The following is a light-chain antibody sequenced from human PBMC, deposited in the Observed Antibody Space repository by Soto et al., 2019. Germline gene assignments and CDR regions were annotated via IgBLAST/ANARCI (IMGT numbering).Light chain of an antibody. V-gene: IGKV1-5*01. CDR3: QQYNSYWT. CDR1: QSISSW. Sequence: DIQMTQSPSTLSASVGDRVTNTCRASQSISSWLAWYQQKPGKAPKLLIYDASSLESGVPSRFSGSGSGTEFTLTISRLQPDDFATYYCQQYNSYWTFGQGTKVEIK. J-gene: IGKJ1*01. CDR2: DAS.